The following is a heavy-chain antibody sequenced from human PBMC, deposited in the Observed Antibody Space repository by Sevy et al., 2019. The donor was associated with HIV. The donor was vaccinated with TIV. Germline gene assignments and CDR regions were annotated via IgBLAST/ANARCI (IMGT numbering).Heavy chain of an antibody. V-gene: IGHV3-15*01. CDR3: TTDNGYYDFWSGYYAYHY. Sequence: GGSLRLSCAASGFTFSNAWISWVRQAPGKGLEWVGRIKSKTDGGTTDYAAPVKGRFTISRDDSKNTLYLQMNSLKTEDTAVYYCTTDNGYYDFWSGYYAYHYWGQGTLATVSS. CDR1: GFTFSNAW. J-gene: IGHJ4*02. D-gene: IGHD3-3*01. CDR2: IKSKTDGGTT.